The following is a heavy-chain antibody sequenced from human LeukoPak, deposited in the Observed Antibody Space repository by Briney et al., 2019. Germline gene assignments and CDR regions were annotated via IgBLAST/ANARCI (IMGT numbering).Heavy chain of an antibody. CDR2: IYSGGGT. V-gene: IGHV3-53*01. Sequence: GGSLRLSCAASGLTVSNFYMSWVRQAPGKGLEWVSLIYSGGGTNHADSVKGRFTISRDHSKNTLYLQMNSLRAEDTAVYYCARYCSSTNCWKDAFDIWGQGTMGTVSS. D-gene: IGHD2-2*01. CDR3: ARYCSSTNCWKDAFDI. CDR1: GLTVSNFY. J-gene: IGHJ3*02.